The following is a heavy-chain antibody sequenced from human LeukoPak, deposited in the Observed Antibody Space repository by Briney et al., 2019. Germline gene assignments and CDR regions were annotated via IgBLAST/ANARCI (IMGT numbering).Heavy chain of an antibody. D-gene: IGHD6-19*01. V-gene: IGHV3-7*03. J-gene: IGHJ5*02. CDR3: ARDQVAEDGNNWFDP. CDR2: IKQDGTEK. Sequence: GGSLRLSCAASGFTFSSYWMSWVRQAPGKGLEWVAVIKQDGTEKYYVDSVKGRFTISRDNAKNSLYLQMNSLTAEDTAVYYCARDQVAEDGNNWFDPWGQGTLVTVSS. CDR1: GFTFSSYW.